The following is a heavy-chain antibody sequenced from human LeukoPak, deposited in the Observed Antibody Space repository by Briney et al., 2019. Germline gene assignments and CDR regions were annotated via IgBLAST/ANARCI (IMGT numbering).Heavy chain of an antibody. CDR3: AREPYGSGSPGAFDI. CDR2: IYHSGST. D-gene: IGHD3-10*01. Sequence: SETLSLTCTVSGYSISSGYYWGWIRQPPGKGLEWIGSIYHSGSTYYNPSLKSRVTISVDTSKNQFSLKLSSVTAADTAVYYCAREPYGSGSPGAFDIWGQGTMVTVSS. J-gene: IGHJ3*02. V-gene: IGHV4-38-2*02. CDR1: GYSISSGYY.